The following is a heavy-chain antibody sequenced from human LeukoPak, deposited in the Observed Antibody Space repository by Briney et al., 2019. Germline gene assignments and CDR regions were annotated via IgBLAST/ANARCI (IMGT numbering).Heavy chain of an antibody. CDR2: IYWDDDK. CDR1: GFSLSTSGVG. Sequence: ESGPTLVNPTQTLTLTCTFSGFSLSTSGVGVGWIRQPPGKALEWLALIYWDDDKRYSPSLKTRLTITHDTSKNQVVLTVTNMDPVDTATYFCARRRSDDSSGYYYPYFDYWGQGTLVTVSS. D-gene: IGHD3-22*01. J-gene: IGHJ4*02. V-gene: IGHV2-5*02. CDR3: ARRRSDDSSGYYYPYFDY.